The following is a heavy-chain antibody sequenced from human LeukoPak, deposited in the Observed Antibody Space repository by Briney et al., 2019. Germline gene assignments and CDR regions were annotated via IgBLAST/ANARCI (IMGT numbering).Heavy chain of an antibody. J-gene: IGHJ4*02. Sequence: GGSLRLSCAASGFTFSSNALSWVRQAPGKGLEWVSVIGTSVSDTYYADSVKGRFTISRDNSKNTVYLQLNSLRAEDTAVYHCAKRVAAPGRTYYFDYWGQGTLVIVSS. CDR3: AKRVAAPGRTYYFDY. V-gene: IGHV3-23*01. CDR2: IGTSVSDT. CDR1: GFTFSSNA. D-gene: IGHD6-13*01.